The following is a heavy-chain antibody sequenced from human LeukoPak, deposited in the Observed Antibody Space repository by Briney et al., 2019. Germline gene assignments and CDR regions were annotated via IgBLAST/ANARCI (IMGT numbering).Heavy chain of an antibody. CDR2: INPSGGST. CDR3: ARGHELSPGYNYKDV. Sequence: ASVKVSCKASGYTFTSYYMHWVRQAPGQGLEWMGIINPSGGSTSYAQKFQGRVTMTRDTSTSTVYMELSNLRSEDTAVDYFARGHELSPGYNYKDVWCKGTAVTVSS. J-gene: IGHJ6*03. D-gene: IGHD1-26*01. V-gene: IGHV1-46*03. CDR1: GYTFTSYY.